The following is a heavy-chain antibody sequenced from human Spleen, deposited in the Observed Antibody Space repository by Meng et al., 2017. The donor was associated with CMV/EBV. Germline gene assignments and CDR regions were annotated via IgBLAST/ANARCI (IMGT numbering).Heavy chain of an antibody. CDR3: AKDQGNPNCYTCAFDI. V-gene: IGHV3-21*04. CDR1: GFTFRKYT. CDR2: VSSSGSSM. J-gene: IGHJ3*02. D-gene: IGHD2-2*02. Sequence: GESLKISCAASGFTFRKYTMNWIRWAQGKGLEWVSSVSSSGSSMEYADSVRGRFTISRDNSKNTLYLQMNSLRAEDTAVYYCAKDQGNPNCYTCAFDIWGQGTMVTVSS.